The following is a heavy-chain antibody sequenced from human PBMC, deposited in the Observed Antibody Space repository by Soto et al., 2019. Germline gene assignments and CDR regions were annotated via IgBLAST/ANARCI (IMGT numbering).Heavy chain of an antibody. CDR3: AKARRVVYQLPQRHSTASFDY. CDR1: GFTFSSYG. V-gene: IGHV3-23*01. J-gene: IGHJ4*02. CDR2: ISGSGGST. D-gene: IGHD2-2*01. Sequence: GGSLRLSCAASGFTFSSYGMSWVRQAPGKGLEWVSAISGSGGSTYYADSVKGRFTISRDNSKNTLYLQMNSLRAEDTAVYYCAKARRVVYQLPQRHSTASFDYWGQGTLVTVSS.